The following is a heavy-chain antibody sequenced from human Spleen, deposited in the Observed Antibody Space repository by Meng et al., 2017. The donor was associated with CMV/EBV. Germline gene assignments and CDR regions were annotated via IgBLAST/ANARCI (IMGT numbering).Heavy chain of an antibody. V-gene: IGHV1-18*01. D-gene: IGHD6-13*01. CDR2: ISVYNRNT. CDR1: VYTFTSFG. J-gene: IGHJ4*02. CDR3: VRAPWAYQKLPIY. Sequence: KTSVYTFTSFGISWVRQAPGQGLEWVGWISVYNRNTSYAQKLQGRVAMTIDRSTSTAYMELSSLRFDDTAVYYCVRAPWAYQKLPIYWGQGTLVTVSS.